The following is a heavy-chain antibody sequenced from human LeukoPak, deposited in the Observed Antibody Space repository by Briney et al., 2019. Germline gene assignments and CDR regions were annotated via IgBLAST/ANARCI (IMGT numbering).Heavy chain of an antibody. J-gene: IGHJ4*02. Sequence: SQTLSLTCTVSGGSISSGDYYWSWIRQPPGKGLEWIGYIYYSGSTYYNPSLKSRVTISVDTSKNQFSLKLSSVTAADTAVYYCARSYYGSGSYYKKAFDYWGQGTLVTVSS. V-gene: IGHV4-30-4*01. CDR3: ARSYYGSGSYYKKAFDY. D-gene: IGHD3-10*01. CDR1: GGSISSGDYY. CDR2: IYYSGST.